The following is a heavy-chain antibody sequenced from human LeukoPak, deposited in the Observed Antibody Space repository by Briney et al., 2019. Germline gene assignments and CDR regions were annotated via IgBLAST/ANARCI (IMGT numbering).Heavy chain of an antibody. D-gene: IGHD2-21*02. J-gene: IGHJ3*02. CDR3: ARGLCGGDCYDAFDI. CDR2: INPSGGST. CDR1: GYTFTYRY. Sequence: ASVKVSCKASGYTFTYRYLHWVRQAPGQALEWMGIINPSGGSTSYAQKFQGRVTMTRDMSTSTVYMELSSLRSEDTAVYYCARGLCGGDCYDAFDIWGQGTMVTVSS. V-gene: IGHV1-46*01.